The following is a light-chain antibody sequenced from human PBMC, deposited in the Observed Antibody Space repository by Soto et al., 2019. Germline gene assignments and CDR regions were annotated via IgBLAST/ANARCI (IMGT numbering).Light chain of an antibody. J-gene: IGKJ5*01. Sequence: DIQMTQSPSTLSASVGDRVTITCRASQSISSWLAWYQQKPGKAPKLLIYKASSLESGVPSRFSGSGSGTDFTLTIYSVQPEDFATYYCQQYDSYPTFGQGTRLEIK. CDR2: KAS. V-gene: IGKV1-5*03. CDR1: QSISSW. CDR3: QQYDSYPT.